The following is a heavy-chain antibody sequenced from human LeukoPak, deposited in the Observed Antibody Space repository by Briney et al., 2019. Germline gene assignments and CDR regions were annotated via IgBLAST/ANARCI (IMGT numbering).Heavy chain of an antibody. CDR3: AREFCSSTRCYGAFDY. V-gene: IGHV4-59*01. J-gene: IGHJ4*02. D-gene: IGHD2-2*01. CDR2: IYSSGNT. Sequence: SETLSLTCTVSGGSISSYYWSWIRQPPGKGLEWIGYIYSSGNTNYNPSLKSRVTISVDTSKNQFSLKLSSVTAADTAVYYCAREFCSSTRCYGAFDYWGQGILVTVSS. CDR1: GGSISSYY.